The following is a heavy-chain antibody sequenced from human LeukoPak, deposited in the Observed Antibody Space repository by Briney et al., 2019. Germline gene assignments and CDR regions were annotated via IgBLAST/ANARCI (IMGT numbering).Heavy chain of an antibody. D-gene: IGHD3-10*01. V-gene: IGHV1-2*02. CDR1: GYTFTGYY. CDR2: INPNSGGT. CDR3: ARMYGSGSYTVDY. Sequence: ASVKVSCKASGYTFTGYYMHWVRQAPGQGLEWMGWINPNSGGTNYAQKFQGRVTMTRDTSISTAYMELSRLRSDDTAVYYCARMYGSGSYTVDYWGQRTLVTVSS. J-gene: IGHJ4*02.